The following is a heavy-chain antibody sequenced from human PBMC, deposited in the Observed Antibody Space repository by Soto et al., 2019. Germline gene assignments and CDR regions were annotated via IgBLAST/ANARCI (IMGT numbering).Heavy chain of an antibody. D-gene: IGHD6-13*01. J-gene: IGHJ5*02. CDR1: GYTLTELS. Sequence: ASVKVSCKVSGYTLTELSMHWVRQAPGKGLEWMGGFDPEDGETIYAQKFQGRVTMTEDTSTDTAYMELSSLRSEDTAGYYCATTGTRMAAAGTNWFDPWGQGTLVTVSS. CDR2: FDPEDGET. V-gene: IGHV1-24*01. CDR3: ATTGTRMAAAGTNWFDP.